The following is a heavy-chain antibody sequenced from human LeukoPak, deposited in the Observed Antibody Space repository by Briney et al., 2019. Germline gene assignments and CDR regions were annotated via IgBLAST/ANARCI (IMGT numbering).Heavy chain of an antibody. V-gene: IGHV1-24*01. CDR3: ATVHCSSTSCVNAFDI. J-gene: IGHJ3*02. CDR2: FDPEDGET. Sequence: ASVKVSCKVSGYTLTELSMHWVRQAPGKGLEWMGGFDPEDGETIYAQKFQGRVTMTEDTSTDTAYMELSSLRSEDTAVYYCATVHCSSTSCVNAFDIWGQGTMVTVSS. D-gene: IGHD2-2*01. CDR1: GYTLTELS.